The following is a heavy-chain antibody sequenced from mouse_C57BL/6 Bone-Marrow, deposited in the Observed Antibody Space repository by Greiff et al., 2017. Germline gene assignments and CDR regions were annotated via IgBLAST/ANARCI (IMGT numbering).Heavy chain of an antibody. CDR1: YFAFMASA. Sequence: LVESGAELVRPGSSVKLSCKASYFAFMASAMHWVKQRPGHGLEWIGSFTMYSDATEYSENFKGKATLTANTSSSTAYMELSSLTSEDSAVYYWAAGPHYYGSSYWYFDVWGTGTTVTVSS. CDR3: AAGPHYYGSSYWYFDV. CDR2: FTMYSDAT. J-gene: IGHJ1*03. D-gene: IGHD1-1*01. V-gene: IGHV1-49*01.